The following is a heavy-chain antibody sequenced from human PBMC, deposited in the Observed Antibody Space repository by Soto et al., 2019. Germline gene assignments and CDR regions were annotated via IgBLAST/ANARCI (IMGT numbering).Heavy chain of an antibody. Sequence: DVQLLESGGGLVQPGGSLRLSCAASGFVFSSYAMSWVRQAPGKGLEWVSAISGSGTTAYYADSVKGRFIFSRDNPKNTVYLQMNSLRAEDTAVYFCAKTTDGWFSAFEIWGQGTVVTVSS. V-gene: IGHV3-23*01. D-gene: IGHD6-19*01. CDR2: ISGSGTTA. CDR3: AKTTDGWFSAFEI. J-gene: IGHJ3*02. CDR1: GFVFSSYA.